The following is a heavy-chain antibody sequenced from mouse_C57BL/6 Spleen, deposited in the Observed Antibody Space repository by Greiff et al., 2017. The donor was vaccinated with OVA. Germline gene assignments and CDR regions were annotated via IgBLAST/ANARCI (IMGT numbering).Heavy chain of an antibody. CDR1: GYTFTDYY. J-gene: IGHJ4*01. V-gene: IGHV1-75*01. CDR2: IFPGSGST. Sequence: QVQLKESGPELVKPGASVKISCKASGYTFTDYYINWVKQRPGQGLEWIGWIFPGSGSTYYNEKFKGKATLTVDKSSSTAYMLLSSLTSEDSAVYFCARGYYSNLRDYAMDYWGQGTSVTVSS. CDR3: ARGYYSNLRDYAMDY. D-gene: IGHD2-5*01.